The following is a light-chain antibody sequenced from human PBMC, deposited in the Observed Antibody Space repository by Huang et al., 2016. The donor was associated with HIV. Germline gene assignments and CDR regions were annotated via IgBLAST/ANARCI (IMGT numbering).Light chain of an antibody. Sequence: IVLTQSPDTLSLSPGRRATLSCRASQSVTTYVAWYQQRPGQAPRRLIYDASNWAADVPARFSGSGSGTDFTLTITGLEPEDFAFYYCQERSNWPRFTFGPGTRVDIK. CDR1: QSVTTY. CDR3: QERSNWPRFT. V-gene: IGKV3-11*01. J-gene: IGKJ3*01. CDR2: DAS.